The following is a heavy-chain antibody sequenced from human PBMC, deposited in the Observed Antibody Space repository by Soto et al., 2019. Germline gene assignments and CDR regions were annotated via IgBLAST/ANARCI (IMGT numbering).Heavy chain of an antibody. CDR2: IYYSGST. CDR3: ARVIPSPRVWYYYGMDV. V-gene: IGHV4-31*03. D-gene: IGHD3-16*02. J-gene: IGHJ6*02. CDR1: GGSISSGGYY. Sequence: TLSLTCTVSGGSISSGGYYWSWIRQHPGKGLEWIGYIYYSGSTYYNPSLKSRVTISVDTSKNQFSLKLSSVTAAATAVYYCARVIPSPRVWYYYGMDVWGQVTTV.